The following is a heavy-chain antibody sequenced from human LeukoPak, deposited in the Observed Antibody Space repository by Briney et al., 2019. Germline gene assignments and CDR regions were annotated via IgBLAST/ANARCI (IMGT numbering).Heavy chain of an antibody. CDR3: ARESDYGKGGLDY. J-gene: IGHJ4*02. V-gene: IGHV3-7*01. Sequence: GGSLRLSCAASRFTFSTYWMSWVGQAPGKGREWVANIKQDGSEKYYVDSVKGRFTISRDNAKNSLYLQMNSLRAEDTAVYYCARESDYGKGGLDYWGQGTLVTVSS. CDR2: IKQDGSEK. CDR1: RFTFSTYW. D-gene: IGHD4-17*01.